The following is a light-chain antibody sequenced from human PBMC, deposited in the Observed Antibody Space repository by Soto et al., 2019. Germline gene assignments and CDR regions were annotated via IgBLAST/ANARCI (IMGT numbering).Light chain of an antibody. CDR2: KAS. J-gene: IGKJ1*01. CDR1: QRISSW. CDR3: QQYVNCPWT. V-gene: IGKV1-5*03. Sequence: DIQMTQSPSTLSAYVGDRVTITCRASQRISSWLAWYQLKPGKAPKLLIYKASTLESGVPSRFSGSGSGTEFTLTISSLQHDDFATYYCQQYVNCPWTFGPGTKVEVK.